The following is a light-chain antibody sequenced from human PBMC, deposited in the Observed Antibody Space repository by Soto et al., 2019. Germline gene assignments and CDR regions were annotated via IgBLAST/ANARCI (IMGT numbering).Light chain of an antibody. CDR3: QQWSRFPFT. J-gene: IGKJ3*01. CDR2: GAS. CDR1: QNVSTW. Sequence: DIQITQSPSSVSASVGDRVTVTCRASQNVSTWLTWYQQTPGKAPNLLIYGASTLQRGVPSRFSGSGSGTEFTLTISSLQPEDFAIYFCQQWSRFPFTFGPWTRVDFK. V-gene: IGKV1-12*01.